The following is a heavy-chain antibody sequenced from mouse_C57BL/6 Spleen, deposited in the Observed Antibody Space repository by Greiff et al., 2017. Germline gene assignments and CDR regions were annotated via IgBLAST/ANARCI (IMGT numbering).Heavy chain of an antibody. Sequence: QVQLKQPGAELVKPGASVKLSCKASGYTFTSYWMHWVKQRPGQGLEWIGMIHPNSGSTNYNEKFKSKATLTVDKSSSTAYMQLSSLTSEDSAVYYCARENLSDYCDYWGQGTTLTVSS. J-gene: IGHJ2*01. V-gene: IGHV1-64*01. CDR3: ARENLSDYCDY. CDR2: IHPNSGST. CDR1: GYTFTSYW.